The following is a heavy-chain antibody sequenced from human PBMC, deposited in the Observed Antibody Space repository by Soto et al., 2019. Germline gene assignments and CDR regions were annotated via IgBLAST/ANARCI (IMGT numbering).Heavy chain of an antibody. Sequence: QITLKESGPTLVRLTQTLTLTCTFSGFSLSTSGVGVGWIRQPPGKALEWLALIYWDDDKRYSPSLKSRLTITKDTPKNQVVLTMTNMDPVDTSTYYCAHRWGLGVGATFYDYWGQGILVTVSS. J-gene: IGHJ4*02. D-gene: IGHD1-26*01. CDR3: AHRWGLGVGATFYDY. V-gene: IGHV2-5*02. CDR2: IYWDDDK. CDR1: GFSLSTSGVG.